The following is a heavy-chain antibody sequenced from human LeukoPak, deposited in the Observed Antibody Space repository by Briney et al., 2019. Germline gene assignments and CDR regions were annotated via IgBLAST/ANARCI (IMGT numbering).Heavy chain of an antibody. CDR2: IIPILGIA. Sequence: GASVKVSCKASGGTFSSYAISWVRQAPGQGLEWMGRIIPILGIANYAQKFQGRVTITADKSTSTAYMELSSLRSEDTAVYYCARGLDGYNYLFYYGMDVWSQGTTVTVSS. CDR1: GGTFSSYA. V-gene: IGHV1-69*04. CDR3: ARGLDGYNYLFYYGMDV. D-gene: IGHD5-24*01. J-gene: IGHJ6*02.